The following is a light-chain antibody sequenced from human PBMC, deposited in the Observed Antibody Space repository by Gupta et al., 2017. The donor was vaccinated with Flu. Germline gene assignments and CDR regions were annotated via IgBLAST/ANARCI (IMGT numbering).Light chain of an antibody. CDR3: QQSDSTPQT. J-gene: IGKJ1*01. CDR1: KSISSY. CDR2: AAS. Sequence: PSSLSASVGDRVTITGRASKSISSYLNWEQQKPGKAPKLLIYAASSLQSGVPSRFSGSGSGTDFTLTISSMQPEDFATYYCQQSDSTPQTFGQGTKVEIK. V-gene: IGKV1-39*01.